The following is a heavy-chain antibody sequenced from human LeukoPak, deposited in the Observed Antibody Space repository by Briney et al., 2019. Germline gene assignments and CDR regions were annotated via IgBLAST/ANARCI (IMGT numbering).Heavy chain of an antibody. D-gene: IGHD2-15*01. CDR3: ARESVVAAWGKDF. CDR1: GGSISSSY. Sequence: SETLSLTCTVSGGSISSSYWSWIRQPAGMGLEWIGRIYSSGNTNYNPSLKSRVTMSVDTSKNQFSLKLSSVTAADTAVYYCARESVVAAWGKDFWGQGTLVTVSS. V-gene: IGHV4-4*07. CDR2: IYSSGNT. J-gene: IGHJ4*02.